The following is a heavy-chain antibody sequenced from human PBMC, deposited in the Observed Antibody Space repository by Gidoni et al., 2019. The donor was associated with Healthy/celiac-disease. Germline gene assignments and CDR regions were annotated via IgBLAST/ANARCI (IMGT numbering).Heavy chain of an antibody. CDR3: ARDSLLWFGGEIDY. CDR1: GFTFSSYG. Sequence: QVQLVESGGGVVQPGRSLRLSCAASGFTFSSYGMHWVRQAPGKGLEWVAVIWYDGSNKYYADSVKGRFTISRDNSKNTLYLQMNSLRAEDTAVYYCARDSLLWFGGEIDYWGQGTLVTVSS. J-gene: IGHJ4*02. V-gene: IGHV3-33*01. D-gene: IGHD3-10*01. CDR2: IWYDGSNK.